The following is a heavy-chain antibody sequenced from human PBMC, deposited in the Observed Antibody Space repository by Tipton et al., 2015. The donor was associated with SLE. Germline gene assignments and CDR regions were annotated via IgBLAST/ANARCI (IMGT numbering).Heavy chain of an antibody. Sequence: QSGAEVKKPGASVKVSCKASGYNFTSYGISWVRQAPGQGLEWTGWISAYNGNTNYAQKLQGRVTMTTDTSTSTAYMELRCLWSDVAAVYYCARDYGTGGLFDIWGQGTMFTVSS. CDR3: ARDYGTGGLFDI. V-gene: IGHV1-18*01. CDR1: GYNFTSYG. D-gene: IGHD1-14*01. J-gene: IGHJ3*02. CDR2: ISAYNGNT.